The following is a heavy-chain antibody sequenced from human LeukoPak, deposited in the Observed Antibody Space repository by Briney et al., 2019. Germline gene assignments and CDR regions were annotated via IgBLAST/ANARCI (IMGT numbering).Heavy chain of an antibody. Sequence: ASVTVSCKASGYIFTGYYMHWLRQAPGQGLEWMGWINPNSGGTNYAQKFQGRVTMTRDTSISTAYMELSRPRSDDTAVYYCARANTYYYDSSGYSYWGQGTLVTVSS. CDR3: ARANTYYYDSSGYSY. CDR1: GYIFTGYY. CDR2: INPNSGGT. J-gene: IGHJ4*02. D-gene: IGHD3-22*01. V-gene: IGHV1-2*02.